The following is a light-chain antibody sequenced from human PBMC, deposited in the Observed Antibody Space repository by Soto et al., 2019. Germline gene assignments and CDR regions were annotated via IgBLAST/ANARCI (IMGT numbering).Light chain of an antibody. Sequence: QSALTQPASVSGSPGQSITISCTGTSSDVCGYNYVSWYQQHPGKAPKLMIYEVSNRPSGVSNRFSGSKSGNTASLTISGLQAEDEADYYCSSYTSSSTLNWVFGGGTKVTVL. J-gene: IGLJ3*02. V-gene: IGLV2-14*01. CDR2: EVS. CDR1: SSDVCGYNY. CDR3: SSYTSSSTLNWV.